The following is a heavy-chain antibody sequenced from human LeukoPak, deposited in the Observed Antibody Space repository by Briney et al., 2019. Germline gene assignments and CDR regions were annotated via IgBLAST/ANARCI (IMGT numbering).Heavy chain of an antibody. CDR3: ARRGSYDSSGYFAFDI. D-gene: IGHD3-22*01. Sequence: GGSLRLSCAASGFTFSSYAMSWVRQAPGKGLEWVSAISGSGGSTYYADSVKDRFTISRDNSKNTLYLQMNSLRAEDTAVYYCARRGSYDSSGYFAFDIWGQGTMVTVSS. J-gene: IGHJ3*02. CDR1: GFTFSSYA. CDR2: ISGSGGST. V-gene: IGHV3-23*01.